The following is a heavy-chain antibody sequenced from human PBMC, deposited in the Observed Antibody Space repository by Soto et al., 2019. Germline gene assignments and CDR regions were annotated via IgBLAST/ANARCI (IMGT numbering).Heavy chain of an antibody. CDR3: ARGISIAAPLPPGPPVTAGYPYYFDY. J-gene: IGHJ4*02. CDR1: VGTFSSYA. Sequence: QVQLVQSGAEVKKPGSSVKVSCKASVGTFSSYAISWVRQAPGQGLEWMGGIIPIFGTANYAQKFQGRVTITADESTSTAYMELSSLRSEDTAVYYCARGISIAAPLPPGPPVTAGYPYYFDYWGQGTLVTVSS. D-gene: IGHD6-6*01. CDR2: IIPIFGTA. V-gene: IGHV1-69*01.